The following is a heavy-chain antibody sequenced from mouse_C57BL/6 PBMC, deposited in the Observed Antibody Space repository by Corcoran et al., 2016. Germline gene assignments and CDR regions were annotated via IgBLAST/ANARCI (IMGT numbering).Heavy chain of an antibody. Sequence: QIQLVQSRPELKKPGETVKISCKASGYTFTTYGMSWVKQAPGKGLKWMGWINTYSGVPTYADDFTGRFAFSLETSASTAYLQINNLKNEDTATYFCARVDGYVFAYWGQGTLVTVSA. CDR1: GYTFTTYG. J-gene: IGHJ3*01. CDR3: ARVDGYVFAY. D-gene: IGHD2-2*01. CDR2: INTYSGVP. V-gene: IGHV9-3*01.